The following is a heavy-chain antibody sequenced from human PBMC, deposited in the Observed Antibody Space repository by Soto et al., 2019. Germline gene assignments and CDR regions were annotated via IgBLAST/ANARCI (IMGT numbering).Heavy chain of an antibody. Sequence: GSLRLSGAAYGFTCSRFALHWVRQAPGKGLEWISYISSSGSTAYYASSVEGRFTISRDNANNSVYLQMDSLRAEDTALYYCTRAAWFPYLSFYWGQGALVTVSS. J-gene: IGHJ4*02. CDR1: GFTCSRFA. V-gene: IGHV3-48*03. CDR3: TRAAWFPYLSFY. D-gene: IGHD3-10*01. CDR2: ISSSGSTA.